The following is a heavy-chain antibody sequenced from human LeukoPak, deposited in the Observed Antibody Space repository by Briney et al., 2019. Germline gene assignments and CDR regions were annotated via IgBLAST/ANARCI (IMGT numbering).Heavy chain of an antibody. CDR3: ARAPQLLDGFPFDY. CDR2: IYYSGST. V-gene: IGHV4-59*01. D-gene: IGHD2-2*01. J-gene: IGHJ4*02. Sequence: KPSETLSLTCTVSGGSISSYYWSWIRQPPGKGLEWSGYIYYSGSTNYNPSLKSRVTISVDTSKNQFSLKLRSVTAADTAVYSCARAPQLLDGFPFDYWGQGTLVTVSS. CDR1: GGSISSYY.